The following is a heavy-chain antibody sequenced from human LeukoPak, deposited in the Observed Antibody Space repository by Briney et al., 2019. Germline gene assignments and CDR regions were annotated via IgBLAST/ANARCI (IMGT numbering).Heavy chain of an antibody. J-gene: IGHJ4*02. CDR3: ARGGRGPRYSSSWYLGY. V-gene: IGHV1-2*02. Sequence: GASVKASCKASGYTFTGYYMHWVRQAPGQGLEWMGWINPNSGGTNYAQKFQGRVTMTRDTSISTAYMELSRLRSDDTAVYYCARGGRGPRYSSSWYLGYWGQGTLVTVSS. CDR1: GYTFTGYY. D-gene: IGHD6-13*01. CDR2: INPNSGGT.